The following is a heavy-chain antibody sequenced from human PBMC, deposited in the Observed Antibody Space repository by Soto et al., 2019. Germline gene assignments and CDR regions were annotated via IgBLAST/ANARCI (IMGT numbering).Heavy chain of an antibody. CDR1: GYTFTTFW. J-gene: IGHJ5*02. Sequence: PGESLKISCTGFGYTFTTFWISWVRQMPGRGLEWMGRIDPRDSYTKYSPSFEGHVTISADKSTRTAYLQWGSLKASDTAMYYCARLYCSSSTCDSWFDPWGQGILVTVSS. D-gene: IGHD2-2*01. V-gene: IGHV5-10-1*01. CDR3: ARLYCSSSTCDSWFDP. CDR2: IDPRDSYT.